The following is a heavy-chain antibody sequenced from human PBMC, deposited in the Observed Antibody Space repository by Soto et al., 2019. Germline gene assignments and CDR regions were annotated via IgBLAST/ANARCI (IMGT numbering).Heavy chain of an antibody. CDR3: ARSSLGYCSSTSCYDFDI. Sequence: ASVKVSCKASGYTFTSYGISWVRQAPGQGLEWMGWISAYNGNTNYAQKLQGRVTMTTDTSTSTAYMELRSLRSDDTAVYYCARSSLGYCSSTSCYDFDIWGQGTMVTVS. D-gene: IGHD2-2*03. CDR1: GYTFTSYG. J-gene: IGHJ3*02. CDR2: ISAYNGNT. V-gene: IGHV1-18*01.